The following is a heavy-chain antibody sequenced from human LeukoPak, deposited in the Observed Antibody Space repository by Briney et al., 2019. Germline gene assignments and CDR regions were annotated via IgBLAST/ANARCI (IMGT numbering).Heavy chain of an antibody. Sequence: SETLSLTCTVSGGSISSYYWSWIRQHPGKGLEWIGYIYYSGSTYYNPSLKSRVTISVDTSKNQFSLKLSSVTAADTAVYYCAREAGYYGSGMGLFAWGQGTLVTVSS. CDR3: AREAGYYGSGMGLFA. D-gene: IGHD3-10*01. V-gene: IGHV4-59*06. CDR2: IYYSGST. J-gene: IGHJ4*02. CDR1: GGSISSYY.